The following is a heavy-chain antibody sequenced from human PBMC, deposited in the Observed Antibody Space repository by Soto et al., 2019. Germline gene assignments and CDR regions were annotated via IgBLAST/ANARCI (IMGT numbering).Heavy chain of an antibody. V-gene: IGHV1-58*01. D-gene: IGHD5-12*01. CDR3: ARDRLLGGYDSDHSDY. CDR1: GFTFTSSA. Sequence: SVKVSCKASGFTFTSSAVQWVRQARGQRLEWIGWIVVGSGNTNYAQEFQDRVTITRDTSTSTAYRELSSLRPDDTAVYYCARDRLLGGYDSDHSDYWGQGTLVTVSS. CDR2: IVVGSGNT. J-gene: IGHJ4*02.